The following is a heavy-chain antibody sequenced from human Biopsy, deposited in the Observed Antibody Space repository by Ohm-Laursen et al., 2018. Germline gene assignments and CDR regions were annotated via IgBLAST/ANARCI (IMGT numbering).Heavy chain of an antibody. CDR3: ATKLTGYFHH. D-gene: IGHD3-9*01. V-gene: IGHV1-46*01. CDR2: INPGSGDT. Sequence: ASVKVSCKASGYSFTSYYLHWVRQAPGQGLEWMGLINPGSGDTILAQKFQGRVTVAADTSTSTATMELRSLRSDDTAVYYCATKLTGYFHHWGQGTLVIVSS. CDR1: GYSFTSYY. J-gene: IGHJ4*02.